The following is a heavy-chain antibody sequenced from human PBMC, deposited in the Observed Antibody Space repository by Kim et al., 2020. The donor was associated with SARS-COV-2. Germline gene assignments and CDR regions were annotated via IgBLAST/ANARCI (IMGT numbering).Heavy chain of an antibody. CDR1: GFTFSSYA. CDR2: ISSNGGST. Sequence: GGSLRLSCAASGFTFSSYAMHWVRQAPGKGLEYVSAISSNGGSTYYANSVKGRFTISRDNSKNTLYLQMGSLRAEDMAVYYCARTIFGVVRGPGGMDVWGQGTTVTVSS. V-gene: IGHV3-64*01. D-gene: IGHD3-3*02. J-gene: IGHJ6*02. CDR3: ARTIFGVVRGPGGMDV.